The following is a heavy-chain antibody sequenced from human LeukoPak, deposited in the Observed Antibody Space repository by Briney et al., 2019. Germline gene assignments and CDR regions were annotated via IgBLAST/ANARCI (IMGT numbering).Heavy chain of an antibody. V-gene: IGHV3-30*03. D-gene: IGHD2-8*01. CDR2: ISYDGSNK. Sequence: GGSLRLSCAASGFTFSSYGMHWVRQAPGKGLEWVAVISYDGSNKYYADSVKGRFTISRDNSKNTLYLQMNSLRAEDTAVYYCARRHCTNGVCYYFDYWGQGTLVTVSS. J-gene: IGHJ4*02. CDR3: ARRHCTNGVCYYFDY. CDR1: GFTFSSYG.